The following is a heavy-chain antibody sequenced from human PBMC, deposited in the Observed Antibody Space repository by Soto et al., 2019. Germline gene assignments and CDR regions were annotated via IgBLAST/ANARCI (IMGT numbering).Heavy chain of an antibody. D-gene: IGHD6-13*01. V-gene: IGHV4-59*08. CDR3: ARHLWVGTSWYLGAFDI. CDR2: IYYSGST. CDR1: GDSIGNYY. J-gene: IGHJ3*02. Sequence: PSETLSLTCTVSGDSIGNYYWSWIRQPPGKGLEWIGYIYYSGSTNYNPSLKSRVIISVDTSKNQFSLKLNSVTAADTAVYYCARHLWVGTSWYLGAFDIWGQGTMVTVSS.